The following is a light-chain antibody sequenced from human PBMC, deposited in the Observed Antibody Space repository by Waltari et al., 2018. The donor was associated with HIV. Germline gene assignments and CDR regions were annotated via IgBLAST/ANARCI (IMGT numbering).Light chain of an antibody. CDR1: TSDVGGYNY. J-gene: IGLJ2*01. CDR3: SSYTSSSTPLVV. Sequence: SALTQPASVSGSPGQSLTISCTGTTSDVGGYNYFSWYQQHPGKAPKLMIYDVSNRPSGVSNRFSGSKSGNTASLTISGLQAEDEADYYCSSYTSSSTPLVVFGGGTKLTVL. CDR2: DVS. V-gene: IGLV2-14*03.